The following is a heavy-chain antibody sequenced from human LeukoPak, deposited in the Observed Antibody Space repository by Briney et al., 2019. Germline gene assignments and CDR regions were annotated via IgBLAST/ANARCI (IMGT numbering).Heavy chain of an antibody. D-gene: IGHD2-2*02. J-gene: IGHJ4*02. CDR3: ARLPQLLYMRVFDY. V-gene: IGHV5-51*01. CDR1: GYSFTSYW. CDR2: IYPGDSDT. Sequence: GESLKISCKGSGYSFTSYWIGWVRQMPGKGLEWMGIIYPGDSDTRYSPSFQGPVTISADKSISTAYLQWSSLKAPDTAMYYCARLPQLLYMRVFDYWGQGTLVTVSS.